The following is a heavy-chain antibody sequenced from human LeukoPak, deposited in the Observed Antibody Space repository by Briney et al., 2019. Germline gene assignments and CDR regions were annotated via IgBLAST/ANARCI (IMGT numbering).Heavy chain of an antibody. CDR3: ARGEADY. V-gene: IGHV3-66*02. J-gene: IGHJ4*02. Sequence: GGSLRLSCAASGVTVSSNNMNWVRQAPGKGLEWVSVIFSGGSTYYADSVKGRFTTSRDNSKNTLYLQMDSLRAEDTAVYYCARGEADYWGQGTLVTVSS. D-gene: IGHD2-21*01. CDR1: GVTVSSNN. CDR2: IFSGGST.